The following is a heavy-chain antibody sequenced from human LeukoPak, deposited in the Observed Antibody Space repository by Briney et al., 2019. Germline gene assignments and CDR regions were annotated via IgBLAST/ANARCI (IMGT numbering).Heavy chain of an antibody. J-gene: IGHJ5*02. V-gene: IGHV1-46*01. CDR3: ARGWIQLWTLSTDNWFDP. D-gene: IGHD5-18*01. Sequence: ASVKVSCKASGYTFTGYYIHWVRQAPGQGLEWMGIINPSGGSTSYAQKFQGRVTMTRDMSTSTVYMELSSLRSEDTAVYYCARGWIQLWTLSTDNWFDPWGQGTLVTVSS. CDR2: INPSGGST. CDR1: GYTFTGYY.